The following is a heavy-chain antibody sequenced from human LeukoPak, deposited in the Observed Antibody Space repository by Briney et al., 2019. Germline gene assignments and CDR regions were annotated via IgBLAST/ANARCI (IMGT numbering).Heavy chain of an antibody. Sequence: GGSLRLSCEASGFTDSSIFMDWVRQAPGKGLEWVSSISSSSSYIYYADSVKGRFTISRDNAKNSLYLQMNSLRAEDTAVCYCARRGSSGWYDYWGQGTLVTVSS. V-gene: IGHV3-21*01. J-gene: IGHJ4*02. D-gene: IGHD6-19*01. CDR2: ISSSSSYI. CDR1: GFTDSSIF. CDR3: ARRGSSGWYDY.